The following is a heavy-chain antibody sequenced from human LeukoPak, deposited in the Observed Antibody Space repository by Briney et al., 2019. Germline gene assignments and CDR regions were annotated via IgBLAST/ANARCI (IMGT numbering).Heavy chain of an antibody. D-gene: IGHD1-20*01. J-gene: IGHJ4*02. V-gene: IGHV3-21*01. CDR2: ISSSSSSYI. CDR1: GFTFSSYS. Sequence: GGSLRLSCAASGFTFSSYSMNWVRQAPGKGLEWVSSISSSSSSYIYYADSVKGRFTISRDNAKNSLYLQMNSLRAEDTAVYYCARAVTGTTGFDYWGQGTLVTVSS. CDR3: ARAVTGTTGFDY.